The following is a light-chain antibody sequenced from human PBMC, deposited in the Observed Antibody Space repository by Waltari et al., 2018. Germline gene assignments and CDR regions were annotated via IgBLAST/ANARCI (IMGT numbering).Light chain of an antibody. V-gene: IGKV1-5*03. CDR1: ESIGSW. Sequence: DIQMTQSPSILSAFVGDRVPVTCRASESIGSWLDWYQQRPGKAPKLLIYKTSTLEIGVPSRFSGSGSGTEFTLTISSLEPDDFATYYCQQYQHYSWTIGQGTKVEIK. CDR2: KTS. CDR3: QQYQHYSWT. J-gene: IGKJ1*01.